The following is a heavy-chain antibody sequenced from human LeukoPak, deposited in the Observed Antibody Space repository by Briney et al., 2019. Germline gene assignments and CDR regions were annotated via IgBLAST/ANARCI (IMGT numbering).Heavy chain of an antibody. CDR3: ARSGFDSYEMFGY. D-gene: IGHD5-18*01. CDR1: GYTFTGYY. Sequence: ASVKVSCKASGYTFTGYYMHWVRQAPGQGLEWMGRINPNSGGTNYAQKFQGRVTMTRDTSISTACMELSRLRSDDTAVYYCARSGFDSYEMFGYWGQGTLVTVSS. CDR2: INPNSGGT. J-gene: IGHJ4*02. V-gene: IGHV1-2*06.